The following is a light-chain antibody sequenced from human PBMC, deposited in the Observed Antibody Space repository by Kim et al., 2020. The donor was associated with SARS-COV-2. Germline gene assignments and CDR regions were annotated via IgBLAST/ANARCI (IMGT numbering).Light chain of an antibody. J-gene: IGLJ1*01. V-gene: IGLV1-44*01. CDR3: TSWDDTLNEYV. CDR2: TND. CDR1: SSNLGRRA. Sequence: GQKVPISCSGSSSNLGRRAVNWYQQFPGTAPTLLIYTNDQRPSGVPSRFSGSKSGTSVSLTISGLQPDDEADYFCTSWDDTLNEYVFGSGTKVTVL.